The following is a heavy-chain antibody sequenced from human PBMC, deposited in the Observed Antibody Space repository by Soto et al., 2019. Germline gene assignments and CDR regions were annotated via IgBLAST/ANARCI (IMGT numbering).Heavy chain of an antibody. CDR2: ISGSGGST. D-gene: IGHD2-2*02. J-gene: IGHJ4*02. V-gene: IGHV3-23*01. Sequence: GGSLRLSCAASGFTFSSYAMSWVRQAPGKGLEWVSAISGSGGSTNYADSVKGRFTISRDNSKNTLYLQMNSLRAEDTAVYYCAKDQVRCSSTSCYSSGWYFDYWGQGTLVTVSS. CDR1: GFTFSSYA. CDR3: AKDQVRCSSTSCYSSGWYFDY.